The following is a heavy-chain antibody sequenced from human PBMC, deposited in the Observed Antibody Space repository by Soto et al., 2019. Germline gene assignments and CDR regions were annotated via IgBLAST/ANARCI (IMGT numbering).Heavy chain of an antibody. CDR2: IIPIFGTA. Sequence: ASVKVSCKSSGGTFSSYSISWVRQAPGQGLEWMGGIIPIFGTANYAQKFQGRVTITADESTSTAYMELSSLRSEDTAVYYCASPPSRSDILTGYLDYWGQGTLVTVSS. CDR3: ASPPSRSDILTGYLDY. J-gene: IGHJ4*02. CDR1: GGTFSSYS. D-gene: IGHD3-9*01. V-gene: IGHV1-69*13.